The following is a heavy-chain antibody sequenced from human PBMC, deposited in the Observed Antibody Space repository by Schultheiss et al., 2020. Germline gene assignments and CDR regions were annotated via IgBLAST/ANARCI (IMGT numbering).Heavy chain of an antibody. J-gene: IGHJ4*02. Sequence: GSLRLSCTVSGGSISSSSYYWGWIRQPPGKGLEWIGEINHSGSTNYTPSLKSRVTIAVDTSKNQFSLKLSSVTAADTAGYYCARRAPGYCSGGSCYDFDYWGQGTLVTVSS. CDR2: INHSGST. D-gene: IGHD2-15*01. CDR3: ARRAPGYCSGGSCYDFDY. V-gene: IGHV4-39*07. CDR1: GGSISSSSYY.